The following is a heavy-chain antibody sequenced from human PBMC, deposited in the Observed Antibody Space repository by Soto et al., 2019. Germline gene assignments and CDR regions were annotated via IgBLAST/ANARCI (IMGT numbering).Heavy chain of an antibody. CDR1: GYTFTSYG. D-gene: IGHD4-17*01. CDR3: ARWDYGDYARFDY. Sequence: AASVKVSCKASGYTFTSYGINWVRQATGQGLEWMGWMNPNSGNTGYAQKFQGRVTMTRNTSISTAYMELSSLRSEDTAVYYCARWDYGDYARFDYWGQGTLVTVSS. CDR2: MNPNSGNT. J-gene: IGHJ4*02. V-gene: IGHV1-8*02.